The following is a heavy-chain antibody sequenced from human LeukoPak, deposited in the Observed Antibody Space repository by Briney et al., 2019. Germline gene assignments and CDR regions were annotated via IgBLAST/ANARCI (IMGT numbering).Heavy chain of an antibody. CDR1: GFTFSSYS. V-gene: IGHV3-21*01. Sequence: GGSLRLSCAASGFTFSSYSMNWVRQAPGKGLEWVSSISSSSSYIYYADSVKGRFTISRDNAKNSLYLQMNSLRAEDTAVYYCARRTVGYFDRLLWGQFDYWGQGTLVTVSS. D-gene: IGHD3-9*01. CDR2: ISSSSSYI. J-gene: IGHJ4*02. CDR3: ARRTVGYFDRLLWGQFDY.